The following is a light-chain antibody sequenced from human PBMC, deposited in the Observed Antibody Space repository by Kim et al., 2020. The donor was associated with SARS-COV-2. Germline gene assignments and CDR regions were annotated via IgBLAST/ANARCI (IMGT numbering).Light chain of an antibody. CDR3: QQANSFPYT. CDR1: QDISIW. J-gene: IGKJ2*01. V-gene: IGKV1-12*01. Sequence: DIQMTQSPSSVSASVGDRVTITCRASQDISIWLAWYQQKPGKAPKLLIYAASNLQSGVPSRFSGSGSGTDFTLTISSLQPEDFATYYCQQANSFPYTFGQGNKLEI. CDR2: AAS.